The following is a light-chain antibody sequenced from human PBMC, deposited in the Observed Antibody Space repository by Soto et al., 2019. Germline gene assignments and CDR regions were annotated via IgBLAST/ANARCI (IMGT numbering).Light chain of an antibody. CDR3: YSYADIPYV. V-gene: IGLV2-11*01. CDR2: DVT. J-gene: IGLJ1*01. Sequence: QSAPTQPRSVSGSPGQSVTISCTGTSSDIGGYNYVSWYQQHPGKAPKLIIYDVTKRPSGVPDRFSGSKSGNTASLTISGLQAEDEADYYCYSYADIPYVFGTGTKLTVL. CDR1: SSDIGGYNY.